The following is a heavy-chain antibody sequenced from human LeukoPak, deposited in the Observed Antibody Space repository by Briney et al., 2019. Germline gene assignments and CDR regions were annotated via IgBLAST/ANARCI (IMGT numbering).Heavy chain of an antibody. CDR3: ARSLPYGTTWYGRSDF. J-gene: IGHJ4*02. D-gene: IGHD6-13*01. CDR1: GFTVSSNY. CDR2: IRQDGDTK. Sequence: GGSLRLSCAASGFTVSSNYMTWVRRAPGKGLEWVANIRQDGDTKYYVDSVKGRFTISRDNAMNSLYLQMNSLRAEDTAIYYCARSLPYGTTWYGRSDFWGQGTLVTVSS. V-gene: IGHV3-7*03.